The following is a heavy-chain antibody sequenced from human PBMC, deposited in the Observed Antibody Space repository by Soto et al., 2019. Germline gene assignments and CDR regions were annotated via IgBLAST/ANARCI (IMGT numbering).Heavy chain of an antibody. V-gene: IGHV2-5*02. J-gene: IGHJ4*02. CDR1: GFSLSTSGVG. D-gene: IGHD6-6*01. CDR3: AHTQKASIAAPTASYYFDY. CDR2: IYWDDDK. Sequence: QITLKESGPTLVKPTQTLTLTCTFSGFSLSTSGVGVGWIRQPPGKALEWLALIYWDDDKRYSPSLKSRHTITKDTSKNQVVLTMTNMDPVDTATYYCAHTQKASIAAPTASYYFDYWGQGTLVTVSS.